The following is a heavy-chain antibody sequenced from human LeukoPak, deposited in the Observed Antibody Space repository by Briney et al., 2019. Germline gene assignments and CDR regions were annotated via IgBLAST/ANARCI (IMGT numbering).Heavy chain of an antibody. Sequence: PGGSLRLSCTASGFTVSNNDMSWVRRAPGKGLEWVSISYSDSNTNYADSVKGRFTISRDTSQNTLSLQMNSLRAEDTAVYYCVRKNRDFNAAFDIWGQGTVVTVSS. CDR1: GFTVSNND. J-gene: IGHJ3*02. CDR2: SYSDSNT. D-gene: IGHD1-14*01. V-gene: IGHV3-53*01. CDR3: VRKNRDFNAAFDI.